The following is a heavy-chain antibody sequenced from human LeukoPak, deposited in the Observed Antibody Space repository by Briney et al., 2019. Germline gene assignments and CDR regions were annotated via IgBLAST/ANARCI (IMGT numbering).Heavy chain of an antibody. D-gene: IGHD2-21*01. Sequence: SETLSLTCTVSGGSISSGDYYWSWIRQPPGKGLEWIGYIYYSGSTYYNPSLKSRVTISVDTSKNQFSLKLSSVTAADTAVYYCARAVAYCGGDCYFAFDIWGQGTMVTVSS. J-gene: IGHJ3*02. CDR3: ARAVAYCGGDCYFAFDI. V-gene: IGHV4-30-4*08. CDR1: GGSISSGDYY. CDR2: IYYSGST.